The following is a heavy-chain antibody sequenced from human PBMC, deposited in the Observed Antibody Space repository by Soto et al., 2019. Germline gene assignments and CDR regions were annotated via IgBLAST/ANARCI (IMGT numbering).Heavy chain of an antibody. V-gene: IGHV3-11*01. D-gene: IGHD3-16*02. CDR3: ARETYDYIWGSYRYCYFDY. CDR1: GFTFSDYY. CDR2: ISSSGSTI. Sequence: SLRLSCAASGFTFSDYYMSWIRQAPGKGLEWVSYISSSGSTIYYADSVKGRFTISRDNAKNSLYLQMNSLRAEDTAVYYCARETYDYIWGSYRYCYFDYWGQGTLVTVSS. J-gene: IGHJ4*02.